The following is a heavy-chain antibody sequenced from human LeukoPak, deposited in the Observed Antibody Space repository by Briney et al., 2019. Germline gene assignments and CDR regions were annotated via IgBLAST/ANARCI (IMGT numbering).Heavy chain of an antibody. J-gene: IGHJ3*02. CDR1: GFTFSSYE. Sequence: GGSLRLSCAASGFTFSSYEMNWVRQAPGKGLEWVSHISNSAIYYADSVKGRFTISRDNAKNTLYLQMNSLRADDTAVYYCARGGSGTFHIWGQGTMVTVSS. CDR2: ISNSAI. CDR3: ARGGSGTFHI. V-gene: IGHV3-48*03. D-gene: IGHD3-10*01.